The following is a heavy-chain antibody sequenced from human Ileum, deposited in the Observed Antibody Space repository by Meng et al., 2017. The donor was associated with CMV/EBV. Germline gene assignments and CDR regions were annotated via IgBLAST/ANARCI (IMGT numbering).Heavy chain of an antibody. D-gene: IGHD1-1*01. CDR2: IHNDGSYE. CDR3: VKDLGQLVGSNWIDT. CDR1: GFTFSNHG. V-gene: IGHV3-30*02. J-gene: IGHJ5*02. Sequence: SGFTFSNHGMHWVRQAPGRGLEWVACIHNDGSYEQYADSVKGRFTISRDNSKNTLFVQMNSLRVEDTAVYFCVKDLGQLVGSNWIDTWGQGTLVTVSS.